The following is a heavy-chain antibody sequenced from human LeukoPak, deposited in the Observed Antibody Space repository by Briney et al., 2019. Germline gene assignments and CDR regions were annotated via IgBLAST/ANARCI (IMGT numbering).Heavy chain of an antibody. CDR1: GGSISSSYY. CDR2: IYYGGST. J-gene: IGHJ4*02. Sequence: PSETLSLTCTVSGGSISSSYYWGWIRQPPGKGLDWIGSIYYGGSTYYNPSLRSRVTTSVDTSKSQFSLKLTSVTAADTAVHYCARHGNHYYGSGGFDYWGQGTLVTVSS. V-gene: IGHV4-39*01. CDR3: ARHGNHYYGSGGFDY. D-gene: IGHD3-10*01.